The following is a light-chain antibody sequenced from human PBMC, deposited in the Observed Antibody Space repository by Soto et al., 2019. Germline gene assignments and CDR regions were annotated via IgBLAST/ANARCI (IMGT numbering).Light chain of an antibody. J-gene: IGLJ1*01. Sequence: QSVLAQPPSVSGAPGQKVTISCTGSSSNIGAGYDLHWYQQLPGTAPKLLLYGNINRPSGVPDRFSGPKSGTSASLAITGLQAEDEADYYCQSYDTSLSAYVLGTGTKVTAL. V-gene: IGLV1-40*01. CDR1: SSNIGAGYD. CDR3: QSYDTSLSAYV. CDR2: GNI.